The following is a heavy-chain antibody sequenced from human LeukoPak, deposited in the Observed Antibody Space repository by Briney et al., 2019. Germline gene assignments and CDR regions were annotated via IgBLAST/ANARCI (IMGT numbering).Heavy chain of an antibody. J-gene: IGHJ5*02. V-gene: IGHV3-15*01. CDR3: TTGYCSGGSCYSYNWFDP. CDR2: IKSKTDSGTT. D-gene: IGHD2-15*01. CDR1: GFTFSNAS. Sequence: PGTSLRLSCAASGFTFSNASMHWVRQAPGKGLEWVARIKSKTDSGTTDYAAHVKGRFTISRDDSKNTLNLQMNSLKTEDTAVYHCTTGYCSGGSCYSYNWFDPWGQGTLVTVAS.